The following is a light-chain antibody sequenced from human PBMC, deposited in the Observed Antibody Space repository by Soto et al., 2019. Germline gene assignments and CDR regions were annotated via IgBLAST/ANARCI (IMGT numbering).Light chain of an antibody. CDR1: QSVSSNF. V-gene: IGKV3-20*01. J-gene: IGKJ2*02. Sequence: EIVLTQSPGTLSLSPGERATLSCRASQSVSSNFLAWYQQKPGQAPKLLISGASSRATGIPDRFSGSGSGTDFTLTISRLEPEDFALYSCQQYGSSPGTFGQGTKLVIK. CDR2: GAS. CDR3: QQYGSSPGT.